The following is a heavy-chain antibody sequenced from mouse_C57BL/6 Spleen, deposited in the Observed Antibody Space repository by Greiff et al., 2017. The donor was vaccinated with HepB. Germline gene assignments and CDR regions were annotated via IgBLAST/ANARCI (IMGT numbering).Heavy chain of an antibody. CDR2: INPNNGGT. D-gene: IGHD2-3*01. CDR1: GYTFTDYN. CDR3: AGRMDGYYVGTFDY. V-gene: IGHV1-18*01. Sequence: EVQLQQSGPELVKPGASVKIPCKASGYTFTDYNMDWVKQSHGKSLEWIGDINPNNGGTIYNQKFKGKATLTVDKSSSTAYMELRSLTSEDTAVYYCAGRMDGYYVGTFDYLGQGTTLTVSS. J-gene: IGHJ2*01.